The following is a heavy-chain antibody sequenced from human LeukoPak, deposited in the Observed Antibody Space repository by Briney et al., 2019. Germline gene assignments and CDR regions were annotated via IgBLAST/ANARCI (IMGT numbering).Heavy chain of an antibody. CDR1: GYTFTGYY. CDR3: ARDKKNYYYMDV. J-gene: IGHJ6*03. CDR2: INPNSGGT. V-gene: IGHV1-2*02. Sequence: ASVKVSCKASGYTFTGYYMHWVRQAPGQGPEWMGWINPNSGGTNYAQKFQGRVTMTRDTSISTAYMELSRLRSDDTAVYYCARDKKNYYYMDVWGKGTTVTVSS.